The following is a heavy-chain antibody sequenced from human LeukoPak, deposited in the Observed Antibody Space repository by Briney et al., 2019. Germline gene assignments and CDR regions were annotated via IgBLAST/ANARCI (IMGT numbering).Heavy chain of an antibody. D-gene: IGHD3-3*01. J-gene: IGHJ4*02. CDR2: IYSGGST. V-gene: IGHV3-53*01. CDR1: GFTVSSNY. Sequence: GGSLRLSCAASGFTVSSNYMSWVRQAPGKGLEWVSVIYSGGSTYYADSVKGRFTISRDNSKNTLYLQMNSLRAEDTAVYYCARAPLKFLEWLFSYFDYWGQGTLVTVSS. CDR3: ARAPLKFLEWLFSYFDY.